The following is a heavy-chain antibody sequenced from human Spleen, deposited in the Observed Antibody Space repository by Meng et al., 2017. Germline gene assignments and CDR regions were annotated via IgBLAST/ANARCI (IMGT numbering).Heavy chain of an antibody. V-gene: IGHV3-48*04. CDR3: AGDASATAGTIVYYYGMDV. D-gene: IGHD6-13*01. Sequence: GESLKISCAASGLTFRRQSMNWVRQAPGKGLEWVSYISSSGSAIYYADSVKGRFTISRDNAKNSLSLKMNSLRAEGTAVYYCAGDASATAGTIVYYYGMDVWGQGTTVTVSS. J-gene: IGHJ6*02. CDR2: ISSSGSAI. CDR1: GLTFRRQS.